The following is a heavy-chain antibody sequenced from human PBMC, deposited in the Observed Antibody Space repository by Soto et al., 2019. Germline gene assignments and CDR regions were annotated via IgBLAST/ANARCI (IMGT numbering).Heavy chain of an antibody. D-gene: IGHD7-27*01. V-gene: IGHV4-31*03. CDR2: VYHRGST. J-gene: IGHJ4*03. Sequence: QGPLPESGPGLVKPSQTLSLTFSVPGDSIRGGGQLRDWIRPFPGKGPEWIGYVYHRGSTHYNPSLRGRLTISIDTSKNQFSLRLISVTAADTALYYCARDTGLAPTVWGYWGHGTQVTVSS. CDR3: ARDTGLAPTVWGY. CDR1: GDSIRGGGQL.